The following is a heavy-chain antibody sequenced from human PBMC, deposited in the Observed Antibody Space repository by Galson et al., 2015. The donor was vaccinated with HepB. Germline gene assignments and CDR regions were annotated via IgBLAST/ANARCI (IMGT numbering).Heavy chain of an antibody. CDR2: ISGSGGST. CDR3: AKHHHSDTFWSGYYPDAFDI. D-gene: IGHD3-3*01. J-gene: IGHJ3*02. V-gene: IGHV3-23*01. CDR1: GFSFSNCA. Sequence: SLRLSCAAPGFSFSNCAMSWVRQAPGKGLEWVSPISGSGGSTYYADSVKGRFTISRDNSKNTLYLQMNSPGAEDTAVYYCAKHHHSDTFWSGYYPDAFDIWGQGTVVTVSS.